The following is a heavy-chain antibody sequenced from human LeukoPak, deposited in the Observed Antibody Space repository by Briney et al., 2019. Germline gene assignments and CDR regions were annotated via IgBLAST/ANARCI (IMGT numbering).Heavy chain of an antibody. CDR2: ISYDGSNK. Sequence: GGSLRLSCAASGFTFSSYAMHWVRQAPGKGLEWVAVISYDGSNKYYADSVKGRFTISRDNSKNTLYLQMNSLRAEDTAVYYCARDRTYCSSTSCFYYYYYMDVWGKGTTVTVSS. D-gene: IGHD2-2*01. J-gene: IGHJ6*03. CDR1: GFTFSSYA. V-gene: IGHV3-30*04. CDR3: ARDRTYCSSTSCFYYYYYMDV.